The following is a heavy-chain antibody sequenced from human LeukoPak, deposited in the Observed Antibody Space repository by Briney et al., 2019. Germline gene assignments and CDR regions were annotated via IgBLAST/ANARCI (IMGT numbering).Heavy chain of an antibody. J-gene: IGHJ4*02. V-gene: IGHV4-59*01. CDR2: IYYSGST. CDR1: GGSISNYY. Sequence: SETLSLSCTVSGGSISNYYWNWLRQPPGKGLEWIGYIYYSGSTKYNPSLKSRVTMSLDTSRNQFSLKLTSLTAADTAVYYCARGAMATTPFFDYWGQGTLVTVSS. D-gene: IGHD5-24*01. CDR3: ARGAMATTPFFDY.